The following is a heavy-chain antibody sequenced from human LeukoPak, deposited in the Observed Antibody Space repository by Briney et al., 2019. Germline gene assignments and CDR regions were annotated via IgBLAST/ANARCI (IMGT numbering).Heavy chain of an antibody. CDR1: GFTVSGND. V-gene: IGHV3-53*01. CDR2: IYSGGTT. Sequence: GGSLRLSCAVSGFTVSGNDMSWVRQAPGKGLEWVSLIYSGGTTYYADAVKGGCTISRDNAKNTLYQRMNSLRAEDTAVYYCASRRNAYCGGECPEGYWGQGTLVTVSS. J-gene: IGHJ4*02. D-gene: IGHD2-21*01. CDR3: ASRRNAYCGGECPEGY.